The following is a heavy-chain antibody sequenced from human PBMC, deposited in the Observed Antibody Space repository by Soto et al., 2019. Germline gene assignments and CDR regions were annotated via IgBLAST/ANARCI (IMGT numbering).Heavy chain of an antibody. Sequence: GGSLRLSCAASGFTFRSYWMHWVRPAPGKGLVWVSRINGDGSTTSYADSVRGRFTISRDNAKNTLYLQMNSLRAEDTAVYYCARGRLAWPQGYLDHWGQGTLVTVSS. CDR2: INGDGSTT. CDR1: GFTFRSYW. J-gene: IGHJ4*02. V-gene: IGHV3-74*01. CDR3: ARGRLAWPQGYLDH. D-gene: IGHD4-17*01.